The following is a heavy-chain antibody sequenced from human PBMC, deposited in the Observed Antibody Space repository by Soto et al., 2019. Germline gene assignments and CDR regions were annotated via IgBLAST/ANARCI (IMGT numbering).Heavy chain of an antibody. CDR1: GFTFSSYW. J-gene: IGHJ6*03. CDR2: INSDGSST. CDR3: ARVQRYDYIWGSYRYGDYYYYYYMDV. Sequence: GGSLRLSCAASGFTFSSYWMHWVRQAPGKGLVWVSRINSDGSSTSYADSVKGRFTISRDNAKNTLYLQMNSLRAEDTAVYYCARVQRYDYIWGSYRYGDYYYYYYMDVWGKGTTVTVSS. D-gene: IGHD3-16*02. V-gene: IGHV3-74*01.